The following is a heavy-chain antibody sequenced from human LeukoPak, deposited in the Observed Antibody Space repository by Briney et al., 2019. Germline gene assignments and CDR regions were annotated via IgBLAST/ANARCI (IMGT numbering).Heavy chain of an antibody. D-gene: IGHD2-15*01. V-gene: IGHV4-30-2*01. Sequence: SETLSLTCAVSGGSISSGGYSWSWIRQPPGKGLEWIGYIYHSGSTYYNPSLKSRVTISVDRSKNQFSLKLSSVTAADTAVYYCARSSGPRHYYGMDVWGQGTTVTVSS. CDR3: ARSSGPRHYYGMDV. CDR2: IYHSGST. J-gene: IGHJ6*02. CDR1: GGSISSGGYS.